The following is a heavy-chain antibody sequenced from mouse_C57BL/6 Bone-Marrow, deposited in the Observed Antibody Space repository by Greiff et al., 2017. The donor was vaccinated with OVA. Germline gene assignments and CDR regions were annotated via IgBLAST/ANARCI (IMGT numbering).Heavy chain of an antibody. V-gene: IGHV3-1*01. CDR3: ARARYYGSRIYAMDY. J-gene: IGHJ4*01. D-gene: IGHD1-1*01. Sequence: EVQLVESGPGMVKPSQSLSLTCTVTGYSITSGYDWHWIRHFPGNKLEWMGYISYSGSTNYNPSLKSRISITHDTSKNHFFLKLNSVTTEDTATYYCARARYYGSRIYAMDYWGQGTSVTVSS. CDR1: GYSITSGYD. CDR2: ISYSGST.